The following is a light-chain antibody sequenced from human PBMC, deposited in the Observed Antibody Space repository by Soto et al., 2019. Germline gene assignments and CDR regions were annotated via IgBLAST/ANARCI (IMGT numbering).Light chain of an antibody. Sequence: IWMTQSPSFLTASVGDRVTISCRVSQDIITYLAWYRQKPGKAPDLLIFDASSLENGVPSRFSGSGSGTDFTLTISSLQSDDFATYYCQQYNSFPPTFGQGTKVEVE. CDR3: QQYNSFPPT. CDR1: QDIITY. CDR2: DAS. J-gene: IGKJ1*01. V-gene: IGKV1D-8*01.